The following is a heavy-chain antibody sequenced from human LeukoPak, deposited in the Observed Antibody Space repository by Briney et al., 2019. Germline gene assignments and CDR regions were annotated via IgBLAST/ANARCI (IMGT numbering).Heavy chain of an antibody. CDR3: AKGDSFGSGSYFHY. CDR1: GFTFNTYA. D-gene: IGHD3-10*01. CDR2: LSGNGGHT. V-gene: IGHV3-23*01. J-gene: IGHJ4*02. Sequence: GGSLRLSCAASGFTFNTYAMSWVRQAPGKGLEWVSTLSGNGGHTYSADSVRGRFTISRDNSKNTLYLQMSSLRAEDTAVYYCAKGDSFGSGSYFHYWGQGTLVTVSS.